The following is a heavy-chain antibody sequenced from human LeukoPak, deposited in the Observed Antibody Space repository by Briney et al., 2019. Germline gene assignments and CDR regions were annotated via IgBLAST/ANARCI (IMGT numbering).Heavy chain of an antibody. J-gene: IGHJ4*02. CDR3: ARDYPGEDTAMAKFDY. Sequence: ASVKVSCKASGYTFTGYYMHWVRQAPGRGLEWMGWINPNSGGTNYAQKFQGRATMTRDTSISTAYMELSRLRSDDTAVYYCARDYPGEDTAMAKFDYWGQGTLVTVSS. D-gene: IGHD5-18*01. CDR2: INPNSGGT. CDR1: GYTFTGYY. V-gene: IGHV1-2*02.